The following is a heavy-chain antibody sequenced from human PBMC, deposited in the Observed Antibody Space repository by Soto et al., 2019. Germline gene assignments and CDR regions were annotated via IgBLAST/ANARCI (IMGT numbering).Heavy chain of an antibody. V-gene: IGHV4-34*01. CDR1: GVSFSGYY. D-gene: IGHD3-10*01. CDR3: AREGSGPRPPVEY. J-gene: IGHJ4*02. CDR2: INHSGST. Sequence: QVQLQQWGAGLLKPSETLSLTCAVYGVSFSGYYWSWIRQPPGKGLEWIGEINHSGSTNYNPSLKSRVTISVDTSKNQFSMKLSSVTAADTAVYYCAREGSGPRPPVEYWGQGTLVTVSS.